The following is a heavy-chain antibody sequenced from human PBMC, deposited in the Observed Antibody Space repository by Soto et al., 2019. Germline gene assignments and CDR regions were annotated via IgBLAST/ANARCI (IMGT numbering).Heavy chain of an antibody. CDR2: INHSGST. D-gene: IGHD6-25*01. V-gene: IGHV4-34*01. CDR3: ARGRAATGNYYYYYMDV. Sequence: PSETLSLTCAVYGGSFSGYYWSWIRQPPGKGLEWIGEINHSGSTNYNPSLKSRVTISVDTSKNQFSLKLSSVTAADTAVYYCARGRAATGNYYYYYMDVWGKGTTDTVSS. J-gene: IGHJ6*03. CDR1: GGSFSGYY.